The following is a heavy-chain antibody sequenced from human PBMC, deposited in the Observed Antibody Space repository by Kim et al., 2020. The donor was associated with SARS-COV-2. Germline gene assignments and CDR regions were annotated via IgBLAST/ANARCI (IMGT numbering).Heavy chain of an antibody. Sequence: GGSLRLSCVVSGFTFSSYGMHWVRQAPGKGLEWVAVISNDGSNKYYVDSVKGRFTISRDNSKNTLYLQMNSLRADDTAVYYCASWSRDYYGSGSYYNSYSLNPGGAFDIWGQGTTVTVSS. J-gene: IGHJ3*02. CDR2: ISNDGSNK. V-gene: IGHV3-33*05. CDR1: GFTFSSYG. D-gene: IGHD3-10*01. CDR3: ASWSRDYYGSGSYYNSYSLNPGGAFDI.